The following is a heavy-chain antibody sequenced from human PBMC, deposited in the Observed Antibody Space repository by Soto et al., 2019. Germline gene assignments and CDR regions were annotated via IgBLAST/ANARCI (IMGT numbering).Heavy chain of an antibody. CDR2: IIPILGIA. V-gene: IGHV1-69*02. Sequence: ASVKVSCKASGGTFSSYTISWVRQAPGQGLEWMGRIIPILGIANYAQKFQGRVTITADKSTGTAYMELSSLRSEDTAVYYCARTTYCSGGSCYSGYYYYMDVWGKGTTVTVSS. J-gene: IGHJ6*03. CDR3: ARTTYCSGGSCYSGYYYYMDV. CDR1: GGTFSSYT. D-gene: IGHD2-15*01.